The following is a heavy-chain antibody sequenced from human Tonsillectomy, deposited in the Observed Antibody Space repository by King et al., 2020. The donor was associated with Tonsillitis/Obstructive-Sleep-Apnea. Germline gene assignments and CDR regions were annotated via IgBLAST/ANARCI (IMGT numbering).Heavy chain of an antibody. V-gene: IGHV3-30*01. CDR3: ARDHAGAGGDNYYYYMDV. Sequence: VQLVESGGGVVQPGRSLRLSCAASGFTFSSYAMHWVRQAPGKGLEWVAVISYDGSNKYYADSVKGRFTISRDNSKNTLYLQMNSLRAEDTAVYYCARDHAGAGGDNYYYYMDVWGKGTTVTVSS. J-gene: IGHJ6*03. D-gene: IGHD6-19*01. CDR1: GFTFSSYA. CDR2: ISYDGSNK.